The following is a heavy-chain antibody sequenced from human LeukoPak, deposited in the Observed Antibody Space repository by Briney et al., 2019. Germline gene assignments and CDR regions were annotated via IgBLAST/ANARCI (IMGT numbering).Heavy chain of an antibody. J-gene: IGHJ4*02. CDR3: VGGDSRDY. CDR2: IGRTSTDK. Sequence: GGSLRLSCAASGFTFNTYTMSWVRQAPGKGLEWVSSIGRTSTDKYYADSVRGRFTISRDNAENSLYVQMTSLRAEDTAVYYCVGGDSRDYWGQGTLVTVSS. V-gene: IGHV3-21*01. D-gene: IGHD3-22*01. CDR1: GFTFNTYT.